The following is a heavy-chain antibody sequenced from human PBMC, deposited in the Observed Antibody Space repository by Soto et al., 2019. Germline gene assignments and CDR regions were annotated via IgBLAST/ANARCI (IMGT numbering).Heavy chain of an antibody. Sequence: HPGGSLRLSCAASGFPFNNAWMNWVRHTPGKGLEYLSAISSDGGSTYYADSVKGRFTVSRDNSKNTLYLQMSSLRDEDTAVYYCLNPLGYCSGGSCPTNYFWGQGSLVTVSS. CDR3: LNPLGYCSGGSCPTNYF. D-gene: IGHD2-15*01. CDR1: GFPFNNAW. CDR2: ISSDGGST. J-gene: IGHJ4*02. V-gene: IGHV3-64D*06.